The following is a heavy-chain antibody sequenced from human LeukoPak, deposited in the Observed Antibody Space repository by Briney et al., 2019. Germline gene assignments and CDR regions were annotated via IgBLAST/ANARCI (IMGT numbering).Heavy chain of an antibody. J-gene: IGHJ6*02. V-gene: IGHV4-31*03. CDR1: GGSISSGGYY. D-gene: IGHD2-15*01. CDR2: IYYSGST. CDR3: ARDRRYCSGGSCYPTTVYGMDV. Sequence: SETLSLTCTVSGGSISSGGYYWSWIRQHPGKGLEWIGYIYYSGSTYYNPSLKSRVTISVDTSKNQFSLKLSSVTAADTAVYYCARDRRYCSGGSCYPTTVYGMDVWGQGTTVTVSS.